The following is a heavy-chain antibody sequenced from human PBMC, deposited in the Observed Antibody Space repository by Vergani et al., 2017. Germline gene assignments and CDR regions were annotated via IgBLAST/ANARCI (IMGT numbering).Heavy chain of an antibody. Sequence: VESGGDGVQPGESLRLSCVTSGFTFASYWLTWVRQAPGKGLEWVANIKQDGSETYYADSVKGRFTISRDSVKKSLYLQMNSLRVEDTAVYYCARGGLVRGNYSDGMDVWGQGTTVTVSS. CDR1: GFTFASYW. J-gene: IGHJ6*02. CDR3: ARGGLVRGNYSDGMDV. V-gene: IGHV3-7*01. CDR2: IKQDGSET. D-gene: IGHD3-10*01.